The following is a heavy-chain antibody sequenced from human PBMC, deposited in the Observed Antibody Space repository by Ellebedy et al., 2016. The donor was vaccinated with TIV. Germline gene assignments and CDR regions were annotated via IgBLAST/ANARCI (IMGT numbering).Heavy chain of an antibody. Sequence: GGPLRLSCAAPGLTFSSYWMSWVRQTPGKGLEWVANINQDGSEKYFVDSVRGRFTISRDNANNSLYLQMNSLGADDSAVYYCATDGSYGDYRSPAHAFEFWGQGTMVTVSS. CDR3: ATDGSYGDYRSPAHAFEF. V-gene: IGHV3-7*01. CDR1: GLTFSSYW. D-gene: IGHD4-17*01. J-gene: IGHJ3*01. CDR2: INQDGSEK.